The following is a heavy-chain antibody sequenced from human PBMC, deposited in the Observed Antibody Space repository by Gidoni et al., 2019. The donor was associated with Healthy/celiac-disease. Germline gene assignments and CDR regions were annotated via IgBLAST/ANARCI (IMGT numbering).Heavy chain of an antibody. D-gene: IGHD6-13*01. V-gene: IGHV3-30-3*01. Sequence: QVQLVESGGGVVQPGRSLRLSCAASGFTFSSYAMHWVRQAPGKGLGLVAVLSYDGSIKYSADSVKGRFTIPRDNSKNTLYLQMNRLRAEDTAVYYFARAAAGTPINPHLRYWGQGTLVTVSS. CDR3: ARAAAGTPINPHLRY. J-gene: IGHJ4*02. CDR1: GFTFSSYA. CDR2: LSYDGSIK.